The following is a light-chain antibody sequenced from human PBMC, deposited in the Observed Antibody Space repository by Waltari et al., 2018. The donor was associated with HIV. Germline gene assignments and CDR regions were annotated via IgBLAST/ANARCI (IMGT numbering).Light chain of an antibody. CDR2: DAS. Sequence: EIVLTQSPATLSLSPGERATLSCRASQSVSSSLAWYQQKPGQAPRLLIYDASNRATGIPARFSGSGSRTDFTLTISSLEPEDIAVYYCQRRSNPFTFGPGTKVDIK. J-gene: IGKJ3*01. CDR3: QRRSNPFT. CDR1: QSVSSS. V-gene: IGKV3-11*01.